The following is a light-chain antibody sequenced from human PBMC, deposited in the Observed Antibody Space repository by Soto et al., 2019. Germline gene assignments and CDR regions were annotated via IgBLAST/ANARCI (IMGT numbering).Light chain of an antibody. Sequence: QSVLTQPAAVSGSPGQSITISCTGSSRDVGGYNYVSWYQQHPAKAPKLIIYEVNKRPSGVPDRFSGSKSGNTASLTVSGLQAEDEADYYCSSYGGSSNLVFGGGTKVTVL. J-gene: IGLJ2*01. CDR1: SRDVGGYNY. CDR3: SSYGGSSNLV. CDR2: EVN. V-gene: IGLV2-8*01.